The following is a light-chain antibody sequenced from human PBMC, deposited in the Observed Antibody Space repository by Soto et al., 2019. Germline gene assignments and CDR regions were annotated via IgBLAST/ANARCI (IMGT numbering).Light chain of an antibody. J-gene: IGKJ2*01. CDR1: QTVSSRY. CDR3: QQYGRSPPLT. V-gene: IGKV3-20*01. Sequence: EIVLTQSPGTLSLSPGERATLSCRASQTVSSRYLAWYQQKPGQAPRLLMYGASNRATGIPDRFSGSGSGTVFILTISRLEPEDFAVYFCQQYGRSPPLTFGQGTKVEIK. CDR2: GAS.